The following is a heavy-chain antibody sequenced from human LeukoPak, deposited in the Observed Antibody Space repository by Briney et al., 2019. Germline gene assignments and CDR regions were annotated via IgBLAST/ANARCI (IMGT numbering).Heavy chain of an antibody. V-gene: IGHV4-34*01. J-gene: IGHJ4*02. D-gene: IGHD6-19*01. Sequence: SETLSLTCAVYGGSFSGYYWSWIRQPPGKGLEWIGEINHSGSTNYNPSLKSRVTISVDTSKNQFSLKLSSVTAADTAVYYCASSAVAGTRLHYFDYWGQGTLVTVSS. CDR1: GGSFSGYY. CDR2: INHSGST. CDR3: ASSAVAGTRLHYFDY.